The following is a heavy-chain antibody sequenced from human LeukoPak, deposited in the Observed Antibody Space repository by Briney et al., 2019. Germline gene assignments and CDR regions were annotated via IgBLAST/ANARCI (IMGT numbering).Heavy chain of an antibody. CDR2: INPNSGGT. D-gene: IGHD6-19*01. CDR1: GYTFTGYY. J-gene: IGHJ1*01. CDR3: ARGQWLIPRPGACKH. Sequence: ASVTVSCTASGYTFTGYYMHWVRQAPGQGLEWTGWINPNSGGTNYAQKFQGRVTMTRDTSISTAYMELSRLRSDDTAVYYCARGQWLIPRPGACKHWGQGTLVTVSS. V-gene: IGHV1-2*02.